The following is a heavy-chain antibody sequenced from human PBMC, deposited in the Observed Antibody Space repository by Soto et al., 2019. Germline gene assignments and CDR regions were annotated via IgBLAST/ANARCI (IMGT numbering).Heavy chain of an antibody. D-gene: IGHD4-17*01. J-gene: IGHJ4*02. CDR2: SSGKNGNT. V-gene: IGHV1-18*04. Sequence: QVHLVQSGGELKKPGGSVKVSCKASGYSFSDFGITWVRQAPGQVLEWMGWSSGKNGNTNYAQKVKDRDTLTTDTSTSTAYMEMRALTSDDTGIYYCARSDYYEDTGTFENWGQGTPVNVSS. CDR3: ARSDYYEDTGTFEN. CDR1: GYSFSDFG.